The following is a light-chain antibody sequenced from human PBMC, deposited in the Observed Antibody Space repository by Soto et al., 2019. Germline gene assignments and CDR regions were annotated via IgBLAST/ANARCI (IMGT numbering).Light chain of an antibody. V-gene: IGKV3-20*01. CDR1: QSVSSSS. CDR2: TAS. Sequence: EIVLTQSPGTLSLSPGERATLSCRASQSVSSSSLAWYQQRPGQAPRLIIFTASSRATGTPDRFSGSGSGTDFTLTISRLEPEDFAVYYCQRYGTSPPYTFGPGTKLEIK. CDR3: QRYGTSPPYT. J-gene: IGKJ2*01.